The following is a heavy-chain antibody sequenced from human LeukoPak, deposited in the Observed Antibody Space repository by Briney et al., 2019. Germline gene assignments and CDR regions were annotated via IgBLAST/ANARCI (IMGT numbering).Heavy chain of an antibody. J-gene: IGHJ3*02. Sequence: GGSLRLYCAASGVTFGDYGMSWDRQAPGKGLEWVSGINRNGDSTGYADFVKGRFTISRDNAKNSLYLQMNSLRAEDTAVYYCARAFRTTMIVEHAFDIWGQGTMVTVSS. CDR1: GVTFGDYG. CDR2: INRNGDST. V-gene: IGHV3-20*04. D-gene: IGHD3-22*01. CDR3: ARAFRTTMIVEHAFDI.